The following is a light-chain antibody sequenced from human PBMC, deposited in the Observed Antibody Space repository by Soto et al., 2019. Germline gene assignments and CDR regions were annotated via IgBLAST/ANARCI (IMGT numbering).Light chain of an antibody. CDR1: GSDVGGYNY. CDR2: EVS. J-gene: IGLJ2*01. Sequence: QSALTQPASVSGSPGQSITISCTGTGSDVGGYNYVSWYQHHPGKAPKLMIYEVSNRPSGVSNRFSGSKSGNTASLTISGLQAEDEADYYCSSYTSSSTPHVLFGGGTKVTVL. CDR3: SSYTSSSTPHVL. V-gene: IGLV2-14*01.